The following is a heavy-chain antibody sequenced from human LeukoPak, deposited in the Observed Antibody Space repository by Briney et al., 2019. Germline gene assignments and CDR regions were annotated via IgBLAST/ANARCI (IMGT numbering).Heavy chain of an antibody. CDR2: ISWNSGST. Sequence: GGSLRLSCAASGFTFDDYAMHWVRQAPGKGLEWVSGISWNSGSTGYADSVKGRFTISRDNAKHSLYLQMNSLRAEDTALYYCAKDGGYNDILTGYSYFDYWGQGSLVTVSS. V-gene: IGHV3-9*01. D-gene: IGHD3-9*01. CDR1: GFTFDDYA. J-gene: IGHJ4*02. CDR3: AKDGGYNDILTGYSYFDY.